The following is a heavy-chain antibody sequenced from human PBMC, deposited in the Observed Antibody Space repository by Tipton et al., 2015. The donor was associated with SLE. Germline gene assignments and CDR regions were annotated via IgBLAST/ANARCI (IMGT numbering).Heavy chain of an antibody. J-gene: IGHJ4*02. Sequence: LRLSCTVSGGSISSSSYYWGWIRQPPGKGLEWIGYIYYSGSTNYNPSLKSRVTISVDTSKNQFSLKLSSVTAADTAVYYCARGDYFDYWGQGTLVTVSS. CDR1: GGSISSSSYY. CDR2: IYYSGST. CDR3: ARGDYFDY. V-gene: IGHV4-61*05.